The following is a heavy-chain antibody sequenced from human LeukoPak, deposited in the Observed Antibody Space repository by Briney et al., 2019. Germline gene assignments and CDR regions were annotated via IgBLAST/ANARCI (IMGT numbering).Heavy chain of an antibody. D-gene: IGHD6-19*01. CDR1: GFSLSTSGVG. CDR3: AHSPYSSGWYAVWFDP. V-gene: IGHV2-5*02. J-gene: IGHJ5*02. Sequence: VSGPTLVEHTQTLTLTCTFSGFSLSTSGVGVGWIRQPPGKALEWLALIYWDDDKRYSPSLKSRLTITKDTSKNQVVLTMTNMDPVDTATYYCAHSPYSSGWYAVWFDPWGQGTLVTVSS. CDR2: IYWDDDK.